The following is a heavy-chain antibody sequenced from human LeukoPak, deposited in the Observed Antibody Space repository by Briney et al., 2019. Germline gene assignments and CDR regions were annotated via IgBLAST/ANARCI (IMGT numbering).Heavy chain of an antibody. CDR3: ARGLRDRITMIVVVTPRGYYFDY. V-gene: IGHV3-48*02. CDR1: GGSISSSR. J-gene: IGHJ4*02. Sequence: ETLSLTCTVSGGSISSSRYYWGWIRQAPGKGLEWVSYISSSSSTIYYADSVKGRFTISRDNAKNSLYLQMNSLRDEDTAVYYCARGLRDRITMIVVVTPRGYYFDYWGQGTLVTVSS. D-gene: IGHD3-22*01. CDR2: ISSSSSTI.